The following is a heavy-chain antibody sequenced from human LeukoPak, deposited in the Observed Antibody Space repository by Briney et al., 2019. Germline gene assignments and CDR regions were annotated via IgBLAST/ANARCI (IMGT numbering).Heavy chain of an antibody. J-gene: IGHJ4*02. CDR2: IYYTGST. Sequence: PSETLSLTCTVSGGSISSYSWNWIRQHPGKGLECIGYIYYTGSTDYNPSLKSRVTLSVDTSKNQFSLSLSSVTAADTAVYYCARDRGGGYGDYIFDYWGQGTLVTVSS. CDR1: GGSISSYS. D-gene: IGHD4-17*01. V-gene: IGHV4-59*01. CDR3: ARDRGGGYGDYIFDY.